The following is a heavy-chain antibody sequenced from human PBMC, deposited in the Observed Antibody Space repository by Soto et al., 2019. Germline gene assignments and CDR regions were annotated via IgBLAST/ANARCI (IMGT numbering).Heavy chain of an antibody. CDR3: ARLPELRNYYYYYYMDV. J-gene: IGHJ6*03. V-gene: IGHV5-51*01. Sequence: GESLKISCKGSGCSFTSYWIGWVRQMPGKGLEWMGIIYPGDSDTRYSPSFQGQVTISADKSISTAYLQWSSLKASDTAMYNCARLPELRNYYYYYYMDVWGKGTTVTVSS. CDR1: GCSFTSYW. CDR2: IYPGDSDT. D-gene: IGHD1-7*01.